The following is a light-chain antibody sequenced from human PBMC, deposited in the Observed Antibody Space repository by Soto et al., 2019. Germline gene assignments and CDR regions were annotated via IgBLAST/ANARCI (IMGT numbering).Light chain of an antibody. CDR3: QQYNNWPRT. CDR1: QMFSSN. CDR2: GAS. J-gene: IGKJ1*01. Sequence: EIVIPQSPPTLSLSPGEKPTPSARPGQMFSSNLAWYQQKPGQAPSLLIYGASTRATGIPARFSGSGSGTEFTLTISSLQSEDFAVYYCQQYNNWPRTFGQGTKVEIK. V-gene: IGKV3-15*01.